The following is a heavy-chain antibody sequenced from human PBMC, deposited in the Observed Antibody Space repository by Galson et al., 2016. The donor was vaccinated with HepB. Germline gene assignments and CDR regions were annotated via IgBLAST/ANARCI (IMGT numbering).Heavy chain of an antibody. CDR1: GDSISSDKC. Sequence: LSLTFSVFGDSISSDKCWSWVRQSPGKGLEWIGEICPGGYTNYNPSLKSQVTISVDKSKNQVSLRLRSVSAADTAMYYCAAAGGREGITPVWGQGTLVTVSS. CDR2: ICPGGYT. D-gene: IGHD6-13*01. J-gene: IGHJ4*02. V-gene: IGHV4-4*02. CDR3: AAAGGREGITPV.